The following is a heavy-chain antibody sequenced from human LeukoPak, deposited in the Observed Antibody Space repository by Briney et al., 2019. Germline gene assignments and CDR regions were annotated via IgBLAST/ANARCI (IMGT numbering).Heavy chain of an antibody. CDR1: GFTFSSYG. D-gene: IGHD4-17*01. CDR2: ISYDGSNK. CDR3: ARSPTAEIDY. V-gene: IGHV3-30*03. J-gene: IGHJ4*02. Sequence: GGSLRLSCAASGFTFSSYGMHWVRQAPGKGLEWVAVISYDGSNKYYADSVKGRFTISRDNSKNTLYLQMSSLRAEDTAVYYCARSPTAEIDYWGQGTLVTVSS.